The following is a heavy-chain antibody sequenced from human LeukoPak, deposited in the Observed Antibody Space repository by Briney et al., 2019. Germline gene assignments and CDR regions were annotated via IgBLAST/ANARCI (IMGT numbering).Heavy chain of an antibody. V-gene: IGHV3-30*03. D-gene: IGHD4-17*01. CDR3: AGTYGEAGLFDY. Sequence: GGSLRLSCAASGFTFSSYGMHWVRQAPGKGLEWVAVISYDGSNKYYADSVKGRFTISRDDSKNTLYLQMNSLRAEDTAVHYCAGTYGEAGLFDYWGQGTLVTVSS. J-gene: IGHJ4*02. CDR1: GFTFSSYG. CDR2: ISYDGSNK.